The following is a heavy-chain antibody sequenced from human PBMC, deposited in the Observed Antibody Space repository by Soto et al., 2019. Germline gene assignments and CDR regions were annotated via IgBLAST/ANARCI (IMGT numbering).Heavy chain of an antibody. Sequence: QVQLVQSGAEVKKPGSTVKVSCKASGGTFSTYTLYCVRQAPGQGREWMGGIRPGIDILDYAQKFQGRVTITADESTSTVYMQLSTLISEDTALYYCAGGMCFGGSCDLDVWGQGTLVTVSS. J-gene: IGHJ4*02. D-gene: IGHD2-15*01. CDR2: IRPGIDIL. CDR1: GGTFSTYT. V-gene: IGHV1-69*12. CDR3: AGGMCFGGSCDLDV.